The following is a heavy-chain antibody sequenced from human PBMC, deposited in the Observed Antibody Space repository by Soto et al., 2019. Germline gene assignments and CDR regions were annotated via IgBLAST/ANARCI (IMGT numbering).Heavy chain of an antibody. CDR3: ARVDRVDIWSGYYGSYYGMDV. CDR1: GFTFSSYS. Sequence: GGSLRLSCAASGFTFSSYSMNWVRQAPGKGLEWVSSISSSSSYIYYADSVKGRFTISRDNAKNSLYLQMNSLRAEDTAVYYCARVDRVDIWSGYYGSYYGMDVWGQGTTVTVSS. V-gene: IGHV3-21*01. D-gene: IGHD3-3*01. CDR2: ISSSSSYI. J-gene: IGHJ6*02.